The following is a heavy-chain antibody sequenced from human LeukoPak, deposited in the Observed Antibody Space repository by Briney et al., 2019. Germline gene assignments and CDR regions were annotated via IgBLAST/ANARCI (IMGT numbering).Heavy chain of an antibody. D-gene: IGHD3-22*01. Sequence: PSETLSLTCTVSGGSISSYYWSWIRQPPGKGLEWIGYIYYSGSTNYNPSLKSRVTISVDTSKNQSSLKLSSVTAADTAVYYCARVDYYDSSGYYFDYWGQGTLVTVSS. V-gene: IGHV4-59*01. CDR1: GGSISSYY. CDR2: IYYSGST. J-gene: IGHJ4*02. CDR3: ARVDYYDSSGYYFDY.